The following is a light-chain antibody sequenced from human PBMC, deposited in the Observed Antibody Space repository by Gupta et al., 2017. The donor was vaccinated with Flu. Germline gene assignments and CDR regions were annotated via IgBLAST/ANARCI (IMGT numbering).Light chain of an antibody. Sequence: DIVMSQFRLSLAVSLGERATINCKSSQSGLYSSNNNDYLAWYQQKPGQPPKLLIYGASTREPGVPDRFIGSGSGTDFTLTISSLQAEDVAVYYCQQYNRSPLTFGRGTRVEIK. V-gene: IGKV4-1*01. CDR3: QQYNRSPLT. J-gene: IGKJ4*01. CDR1: QSGLYSSNNNDY. CDR2: GAS.